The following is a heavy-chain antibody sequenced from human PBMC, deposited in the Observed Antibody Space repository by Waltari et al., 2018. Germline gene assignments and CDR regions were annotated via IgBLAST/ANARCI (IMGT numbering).Heavy chain of an antibody. V-gene: IGHV4-4*02. D-gene: IGHD1-26*01. CDR2: IYGTGGST. Sequence: QVHLQESSPAVVKPSETLSLTCAVSGGSISSSNWCSWIRQSPGKGLEWIGAIYGTGGSTEYNPSLKSRVTISRDTSENQFSLKLSSVTAADTAVYYCAKDRAYSGNFYFDYWDQGVLVTVSS. CDR1: GGSISSSNW. J-gene: IGHJ4*02. CDR3: AKDRAYSGNFYFDY.